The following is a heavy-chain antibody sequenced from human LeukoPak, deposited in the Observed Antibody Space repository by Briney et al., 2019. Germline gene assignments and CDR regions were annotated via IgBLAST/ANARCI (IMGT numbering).Heavy chain of an antibody. CDR3: ARDGARGYSGYDLDY. V-gene: IGHV1-46*01. J-gene: IGHJ4*02. Sequence: ASVTVSCKASGYTFTIYYMHWVRQAPGQGLEWMGIINPSGGSTSYAQKFQGRVTMTRDTSTSTVYMELSSLRSEDTAVYYCARDGARGYSGYDLDYWGQGTLVTVSS. CDR2: INPSGGST. CDR1: GYTFTIYY. D-gene: IGHD5-12*01.